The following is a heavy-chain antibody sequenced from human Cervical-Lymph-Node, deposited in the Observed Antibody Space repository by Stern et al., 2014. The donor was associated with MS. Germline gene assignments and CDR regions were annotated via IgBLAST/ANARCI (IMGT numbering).Heavy chain of an antibody. Sequence: QVTLRESGPMLVKPTETLTLTCTVSGFSLTDPKMSVSWIRQPPGKALEWLAHIFSNDAKSYSTSLKSRLTISKDPSKSQVVLTMTNMDPVDTATYYCARSYTSTWFRQGYHFDYWGQGTLVTVSS. CDR1: GFSLTDPKMS. J-gene: IGHJ4*02. CDR2: IFSNDAK. D-gene: IGHD6-13*01. V-gene: IGHV2-26*01. CDR3: ARSYTSTWFRQGYHFDY.